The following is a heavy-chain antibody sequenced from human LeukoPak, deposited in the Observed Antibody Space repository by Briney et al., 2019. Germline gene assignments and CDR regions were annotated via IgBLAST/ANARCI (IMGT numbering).Heavy chain of an antibody. Sequence: PGGSLRLSCAASGFPFSSYAMTWVRQAPGMGLEWVSAITSGGDSTYYAASVKGRFTISRDNSKNTLYLQMSSLRAEDTAVYYCAKDLTPTGGPTWYFGWWGRGTRVPVSS. D-gene: IGHD2-21*02. CDR2: ITSGGDST. CDR3: AKDLTPTGGPTWYFGW. CDR1: GFPFSSYA. J-gene: IGHJ4*02. V-gene: IGHV3-23*01.